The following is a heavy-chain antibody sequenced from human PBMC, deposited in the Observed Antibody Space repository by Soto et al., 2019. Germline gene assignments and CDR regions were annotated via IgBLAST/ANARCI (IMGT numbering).Heavy chain of an antibody. CDR2: IYYSGSA. J-gene: IGHJ4*02. V-gene: IGHV4-31*03. CDR1: GASISSGDYY. Sequence: SETLSLTCTVSGASISSGDYYWSWIRQHPGKGLEWIGYIYYSGSAYYNPSLKSRLTISIDTSKNQFSLKLSSVTAEDTAVYYCARSFGCISTSCYAAYWGQGTLVTVSS. D-gene: IGHD2-2*01. CDR3: ARSFGCISTSCYAAY.